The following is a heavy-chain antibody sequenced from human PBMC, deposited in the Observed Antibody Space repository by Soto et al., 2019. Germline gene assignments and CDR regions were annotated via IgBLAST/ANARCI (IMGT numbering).Heavy chain of an antibody. CDR1: GYTCTSYG. J-gene: IGHJ4*02. V-gene: IGHV1-18*01. CDR2: ISAYNGNT. Sequence: GAAVKVACKASGYTCTSYGISWVRQAPGQGLEWMGWISAYNGNTNYAQKLQGRVTMTTDTSTSTAYMELRSLRSDDTAVYYCARPASIAVADTYYFDYWGQGTLVTVSS. CDR3: ARPASIAVADTYYFDY. D-gene: IGHD6-19*01.